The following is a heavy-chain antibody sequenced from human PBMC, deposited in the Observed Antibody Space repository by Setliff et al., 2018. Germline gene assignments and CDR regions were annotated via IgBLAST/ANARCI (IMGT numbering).Heavy chain of an antibody. J-gene: IGHJ4*02. CDR2: FHTGGAT. V-gene: IGHV4-61*09. CDR3: ARESATIGEFPLYYFDK. CDR1: GGSISSGGFY. Sequence: KASETLSLTCSVSGGSISSGGFYWSWIRQSAGRGLEWIGHFHTGGATDYNLSLKSRVTMSLDSSKNQFSLRLSSVTAADAAVYFCARESATIGEFPLYYFDKWGQGIPVTVSS. D-gene: IGHD3-10*01.